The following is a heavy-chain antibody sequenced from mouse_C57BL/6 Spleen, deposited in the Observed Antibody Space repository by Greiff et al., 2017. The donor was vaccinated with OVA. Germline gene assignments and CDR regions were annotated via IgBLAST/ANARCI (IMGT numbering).Heavy chain of an antibody. CDR1: GYAFSSSW. CDR3: ARWLRPFDD. V-gene: IGHV1-82*01. J-gene: IGHJ2*01. D-gene: IGHD3-2*02. Sequence: QVQLQQSGPELVKPGASVKISCKASGYAFSSSWMNWVKQRPGKGLEWIGRIYPGDGDTNYNGKFKGKATLTADKSSSTAYMQLSSLTSEDSAVYFCARWLRPFDDWGQGTTLTVSS. CDR2: IYPGDGDT.